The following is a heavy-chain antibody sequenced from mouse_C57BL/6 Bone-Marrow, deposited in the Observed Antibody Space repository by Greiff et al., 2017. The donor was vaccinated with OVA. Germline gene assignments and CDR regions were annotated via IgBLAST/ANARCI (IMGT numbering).Heavy chain of an antibody. Sequence: EVQLQQSGPELVKPGASVKISCKASGYTFTDYYMNWVKQSHGKSLEWIGDINPNNGGTSYNQKFKGKATLTVDKSSSTAYMELRSLTSEDSAVYYRARYGEYYGSSHWYFDVWGTGTTVTVSS. J-gene: IGHJ1*03. CDR3: ARYGEYYGSSHWYFDV. D-gene: IGHD1-1*01. CDR2: INPNNGGT. CDR1: GYTFTDYY. V-gene: IGHV1-26*01.